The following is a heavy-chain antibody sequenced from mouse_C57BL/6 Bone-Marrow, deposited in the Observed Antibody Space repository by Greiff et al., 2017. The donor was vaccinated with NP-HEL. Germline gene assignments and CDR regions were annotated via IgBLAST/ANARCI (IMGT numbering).Heavy chain of an antibody. V-gene: IGHV5-6*01. J-gene: IGHJ4*01. D-gene: IGHD1-1*01. Sequence: EVMLVESGGDLVKPGGSLKLSCAASGFTFSSYGMSWVRQTPDKRLEWVATISSGGSYTYYPDSVKGRFTISRDNAKNTLYLQMSSLKSEDTAMYYCARHPFITTVVADAMDYGGQGTSVTVSS. CDR3: ARHPFITTVVADAMDY. CDR1: GFTFSSYG. CDR2: ISSGGSYT.